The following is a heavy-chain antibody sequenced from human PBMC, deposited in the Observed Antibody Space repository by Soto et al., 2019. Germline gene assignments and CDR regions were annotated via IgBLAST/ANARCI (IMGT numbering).Heavy chain of an antibody. CDR2: ISYDGSNK. V-gene: IGHV3-30*18. J-gene: IGHJ6*02. D-gene: IGHD3-10*01. Sequence: QVQLVESGGGVVQPGRSLRLSCAASGFTFSSYGMHWVRQAPGKGLEWVAVISYDGSNKYYADSVKGRFTISRDNSKNTLYLQMNSLRAEDTAVYYCAKELLWFGERGGMDVWGQGTTVTVSS. CDR1: GFTFSSYG. CDR3: AKELLWFGERGGMDV.